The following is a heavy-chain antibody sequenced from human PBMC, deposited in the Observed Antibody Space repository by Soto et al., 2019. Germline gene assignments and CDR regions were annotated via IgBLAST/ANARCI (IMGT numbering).Heavy chain of an antibody. V-gene: IGHV1-2*04. CDR3: ATLTSSSWSSDAFDI. Sequence: QVQLVQSGAEVKKPGASVKVSCKASGYTFTGYFMHWVRQAPGRGLEWMGWINPNSGGTNYARKFQGWVTLTRDTSVSTAYMELSRLKSDDTAVYYCATLTSSSWSSDAFDIWGQGTFVSVSS. D-gene: IGHD6-13*01. CDR1: GYTFTGYF. CDR2: INPNSGGT. J-gene: IGHJ3*02.